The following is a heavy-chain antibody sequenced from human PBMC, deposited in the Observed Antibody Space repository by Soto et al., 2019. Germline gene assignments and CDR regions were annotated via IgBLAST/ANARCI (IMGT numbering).Heavy chain of an antibody. D-gene: IGHD1-26*01. CDR3: AIRILSGNYFPFDY. V-gene: IGHV3-23*01. CDR1: GFTFSSYA. J-gene: IGHJ4*01. Sequence: GGSLRLSCAASGFTFSSYALSWVRQAPGKGLEWVSSISGSGGATYYADSVKGRFTISGDNSKNTLFLQMDSLRAEDAAVYYCAIRILSGNYFPFDYWGQGTLVTVSS. CDR2: ISGSGGAT.